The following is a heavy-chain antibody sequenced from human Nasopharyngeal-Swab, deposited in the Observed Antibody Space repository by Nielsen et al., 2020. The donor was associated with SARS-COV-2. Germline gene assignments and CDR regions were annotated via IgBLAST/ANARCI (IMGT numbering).Heavy chain of an antibody. Sequence: GESLKISCAASGLTFSDYYMSWIRQAPGKGLEWVSYISSSSSYTNYADSVKGRFTISRDNAKNSLYLQMNSLRAEDTAVYYCARGGYSYGYHGMDVWGQGTTVTVSS. V-gene: IGHV3-11*03. D-gene: IGHD5-18*01. CDR3: ARGGYSYGYHGMDV. CDR2: ISSSSSYT. J-gene: IGHJ6*02. CDR1: GLTFSDYY.